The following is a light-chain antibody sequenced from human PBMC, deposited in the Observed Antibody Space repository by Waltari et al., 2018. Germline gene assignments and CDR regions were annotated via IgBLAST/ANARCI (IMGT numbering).Light chain of an antibody. Sequence: DIQMTQSPSTLSASVGARVTITCRASQSLSNWLAWYQQKPWKAPKVLIYKASTLESGVPSRFSGSGSGTEFTLTISSLQPDDFATYYCQQYRNLWTFGQGTKVEIK. CDR1: QSLSNW. V-gene: IGKV1-5*03. CDR3: QQYRNLWT. CDR2: KAS. J-gene: IGKJ1*01.